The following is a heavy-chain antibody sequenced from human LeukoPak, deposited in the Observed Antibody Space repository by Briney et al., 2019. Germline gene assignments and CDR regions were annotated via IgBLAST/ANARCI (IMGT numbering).Heavy chain of an antibody. CDR1: GGTFSSYA. V-gene: IGHV1-69*05. D-gene: IGHD1-26*01. Sequence: SVKVSCKASGGTFSSYAISWVRQAPGQGLEWMGGIIPIFGTANYAQKFQGRVTMTRDMSTSTVYMELSSLRSEDTAVYYCAREKVGATTYDYWGQGTLVTVSS. J-gene: IGHJ4*02. CDR2: IIPIFGTA. CDR3: AREKVGATTYDY.